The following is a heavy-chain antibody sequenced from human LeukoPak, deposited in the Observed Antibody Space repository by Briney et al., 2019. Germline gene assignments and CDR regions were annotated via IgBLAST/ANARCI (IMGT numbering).Heavy chain of an antibody. D-gene: IGHD6-19*01. CDR3: ARGGAVAGTLDY. CDR2: ISYDGSNK. V-gene: IGHV3-30*04. Sequence: GGSLRLSCAASGFIFSNYAMHWVRQAPGKGLEWVAVISYDGSNKYYADSVKGRFTISRDNSKNTLYLQMNSLRAEDTAVYYCARGGAVAGTLDYWGQGTLVTVSS. J-gene: IGHJ4*02. CDR1: GFIFSNYA.